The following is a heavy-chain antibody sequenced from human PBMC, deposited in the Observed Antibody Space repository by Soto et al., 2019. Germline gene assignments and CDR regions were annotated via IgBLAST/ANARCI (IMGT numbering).Heavy chain of an antibody. CDR3: ARLSSSSWYFDY. Sequence: SETLSLTCTVSGGSISSYYWSWIRQPPGKGLEWIGYIYYSGSTNYNPSLKSRVTISVDTSKNQFSLKLSSVTAADTAVYYCARLSSSSWYFDYWGQGTLVTVSS. J-gene: IGHJ4*02. D-gene: IGHD6-13*01. CDR2: IYYSGST. CDR1: GGSISSYY. V-gene: IGHV4-59*08.